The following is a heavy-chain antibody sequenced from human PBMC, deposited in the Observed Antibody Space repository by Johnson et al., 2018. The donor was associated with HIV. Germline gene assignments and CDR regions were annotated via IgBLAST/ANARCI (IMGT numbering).Heavy chain of an antibody. CDR1: GFTFSNAW. J-gene: IGHJ3*02. D-gene: IGHD2-2*01. V-gene: IGHV3-15*01. Sequence: VQLVESGGGLVQPGGSLRLSCAASGFTFSNAWMNWVRQAPGKGLEWVGHIKSKTDGGATDYPAPVKDRFTISRDDSKNTLYLQINSLKTDDTGVYYCSREVYQMTAFDIWGQGTVVTVSS. CDR2: IKSKTDGGAT. CDR3: SREVYQMTAFDI.